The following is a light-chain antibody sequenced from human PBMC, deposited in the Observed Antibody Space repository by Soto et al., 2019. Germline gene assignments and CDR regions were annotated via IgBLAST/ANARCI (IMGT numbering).Light chain of an antibody. CDR2: SAF. J-gene: IGKJ4*01. V-gene: IGKV3-15*01. CDR3: QQYGSSPLLT. CDR1: QSISNS. Sequence: EIVMTQSPATLSVSPGARATLSCRASQSISNSLAWYQQKPGQAPRLVIYSAFTRATGIPARFSGSGSGTDFTLTISRLEPEDFAIYFCQQYGSSPLLTFGGGTKVDI.